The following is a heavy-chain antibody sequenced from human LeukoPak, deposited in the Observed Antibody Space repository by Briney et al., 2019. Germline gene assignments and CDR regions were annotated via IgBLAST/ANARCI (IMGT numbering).Heavy chain of an antibody. Sequence: GGSLRLSCAASGFTFSSYGMHWVRQAPGKGLEWVSAISGSGGSTYYADSVKGRFTISRDNSKNTLYLQMNSLRAEDTAVYYCAKDPGYDFWSGYYYFDYWGQGTLVTVSS. V-gene: IGHV3-23*01. J-gene: IGHJ4*02. CDR3: AKDPGYDFWSGYYYFDY. CDR2: ISGSGGST. D-gene: IGHD3-3*01. CDR1: GFTFSSYG.